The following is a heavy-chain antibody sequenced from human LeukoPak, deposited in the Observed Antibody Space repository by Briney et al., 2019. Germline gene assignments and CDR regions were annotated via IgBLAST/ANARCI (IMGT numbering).Heavy chain of an antibody. D-gene: IGHD6-13*01. CDR2: ISGSGGST. J-gene: IGHJ6*02. CDR1: GFTFSSYA. V-gene: IGHV3-23*01. Sequence: GGSLRLSCAASGFTFSSYAMSWVRQARGKGLEWVSDISGSGGSTYYADSVKGRFTISRDNSKNTLYLQMNSLRAEDTAVYYCAKDSSSWSYYYYGMDVWGQGTTVTVSS. CDR3: AKDSSSWSYYYYGMDV.